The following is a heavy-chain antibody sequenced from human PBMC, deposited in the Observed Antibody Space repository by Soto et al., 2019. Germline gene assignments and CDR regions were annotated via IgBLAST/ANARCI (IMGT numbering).Heavy chain of an antibody. D-gene: IGHD2-21*02. Sequence: EVQLVESGGGLVQPGGSLRLSCAASGLTFTNSYMHWVRQAPGNGLVWVSRINTDGTSTTYADSVKGRFTISRDDAKNTLYLQMNSLGVEATAVYFCVRGIVVASAIPGYWGQVTLVTVSS. CDR2: INTDGTST. V-gene: IGHV3-74*01. CDR1: GLTFTNSY. CDR3: VRGIVVASAIPGY. J-gene: IGHJ4*02.